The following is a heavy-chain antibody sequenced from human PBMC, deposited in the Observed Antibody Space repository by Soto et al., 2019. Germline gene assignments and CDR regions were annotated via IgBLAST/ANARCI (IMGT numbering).Heavy chain of an antibody. CDR3: AGERASIAVVGNAFDI. CDR2: IWYDGSNK. Sequence: GGSLRLSCAASGFTFSSYGMHWVRQAPGKGLEWVAVIWYDGSNKYYADSVKGRFTISRDNSKNTLYLQMNSLRAEDTAVYYCAGERASIAVVGNAFDIWGQGTMVTVSS. V-gene: IGHV3-33*01. D-gene: IGHD6-19*01. J-gene: IGHJ3*02. CDR1: GFTFSSYG.